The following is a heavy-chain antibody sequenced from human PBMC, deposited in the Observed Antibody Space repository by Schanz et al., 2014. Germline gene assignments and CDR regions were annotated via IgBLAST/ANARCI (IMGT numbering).Heavy chain of an antibody. V-gene: IGHV3-30*04. Sequence: VELVESGGGLVQPGGSLRLSCAASGFTFSTHAMHWVRQAPGKGLEWVAFVPFDGSQKFYADSVKGRFTISRDNAKNSLFLQMNSLRAEDTAVYYCLAPDYGMDVWGQGTTVTVSS. CDR1: GFTFSTHA. CDR2: VPFDGSQK. CDR3: LAPDYGMDV. J-gene: IGHJ6*02.